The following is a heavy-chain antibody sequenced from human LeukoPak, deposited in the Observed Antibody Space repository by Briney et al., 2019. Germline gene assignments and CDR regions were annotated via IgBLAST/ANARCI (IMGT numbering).Heavy chain of an antibody. CDR3: ARSWAAKWELPGQFDS. D-gene: IGHD1-26*01. J-gene: IGHJ4*02. CDR1: GASMNNYY. CDR2: VFSRGTT. Sequence: SETLSLTCTVSGASMNNYYWSWIRQSPEKGLEWLGFVFSRGTTNLHPSFKSRLIMSIDTSTNPFSLTLSSVTAADTAVYFCARSWAAKWELPGQFDSWGQGRLVSVSS. V-gene: IGHV4-59*08.